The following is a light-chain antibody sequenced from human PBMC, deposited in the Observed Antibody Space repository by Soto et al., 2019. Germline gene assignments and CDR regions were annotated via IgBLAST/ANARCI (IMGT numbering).Light chain of an antibody. J-gene: IGKJ2*01. CDR3: MQALQTPPT. V-gene: IGKV2-28*01. CDR2: LGF. Sequence: DIVMTQSPLSLPVTPGESASISCRSSQSLLHSNGYNYLDWYLQKPGQSPQLLIYLGFNRASGVPDRFSGSGSGTDFTLKISRVEAEDVGVYYCMQALQTPPTFGQGTKLEIK. CDR1: QSLLHSNGYNY.